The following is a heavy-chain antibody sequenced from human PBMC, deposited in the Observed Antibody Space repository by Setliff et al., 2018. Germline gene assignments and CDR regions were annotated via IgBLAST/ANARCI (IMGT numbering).Heavy chain of an antibody. V-gene: IGHV1-3*01. CDR2: IHAGSSNT. D-gene: IGHD2-8*02. J-gene: IGHJ4*02. CDR1: GYSFSSNA. CDR3: SRMSTSGPHYYY. Sequence: GASVKVSCKASGYSFSSNAFHWVRQAPGQTLEWMGWIHAGSSNTRYSQRFQDRITISRDTSATTVHMELSSLRSDDTAVYYCSRMSTSGPHYYYWGQGTLVTVSS.